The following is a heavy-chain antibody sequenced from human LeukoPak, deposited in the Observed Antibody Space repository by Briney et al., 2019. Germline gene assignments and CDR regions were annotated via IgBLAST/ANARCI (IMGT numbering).Heavy chain of an antibody. CDR1: GYSISSGYY. V-gene: IGHV4-38-2*02. CDR3: ARDHGGITGTSRYNWFDP. Sequence: PSETLSLTCTVSGYSISSGYYWGWIRQPPGKGLEWIGSIYHSGSTYYNPSLKSRVTISVDTSKNQFSLKLSSVTAADTAVYYCARDHGGITGTSRYNWFDPWGQGTLVTVFS. D-gene: IGHD1-20*01. J-gene: IGHJ5*02. CDR2: IYHSGST.